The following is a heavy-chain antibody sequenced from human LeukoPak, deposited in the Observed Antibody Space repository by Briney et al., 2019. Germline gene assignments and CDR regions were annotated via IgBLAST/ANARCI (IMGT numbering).Heavy chain of an antibody. CDR3: ARHPDGSLSLDY. CDR1: GFSFSDYY. CDR2: ISSSGSHT. D-gene: IGHD1-26*01. J-gene: IGHJ4*02. Sequence: GGSLRLSCVASGFSFSDYYMSWIRQAPGKGLEWVSHISSSGSHTNYADSVTGRFTISRNNAKKSLHLKMNSLRAEDTAVYYCARHPDGSLSLDYWGQGTLVTVSS. V-gene: IGHV3-11*03.